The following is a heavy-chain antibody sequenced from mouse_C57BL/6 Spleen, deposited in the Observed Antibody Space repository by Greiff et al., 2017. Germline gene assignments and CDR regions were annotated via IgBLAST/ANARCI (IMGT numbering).Heavy chain of an antibody. CDR3: AKRGDYDYDGYWYFDV. CDR2: IDPSDSYT. J-gene: IGHJ1*03. Sequence: QVQLQQPGAELVMPGASVKLSCKASGHTFTSYWMHWVKQRPGQGLEWIGEIDPSDSYTNYNQKFKGKSTLTVDKSSSTAYMQLSSLTSEDSAVYYCAKRGDYDYDGYWYFDVWGTGTTVTVSS. V-gene: IGHV1-69*01. D-gene: IGHD2-4*01. CDR1: GHTFTSYW.